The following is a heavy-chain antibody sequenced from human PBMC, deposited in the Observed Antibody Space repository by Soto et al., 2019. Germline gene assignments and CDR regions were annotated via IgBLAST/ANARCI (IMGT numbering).Heavy chain of an antibody. CDR1: GGTFSSYA. V-gene: IGHV1-69*06. CDR2: IIPIFGTA. D-gene: IGHD2-15*01. CDR3: ARGHCSGGSCLSWFDP. J-gene: IGHJ5*02. Sequence: SVKVSCSAAGGTFSSYAIIWVRQAPGQGLEWMGGIIPIFGTANYAQKFQGRVTITADKSTSTAYMELSSLRSEDTAVYYCARGHCSGGSCLSWFDPWGQGTLVTVSS.